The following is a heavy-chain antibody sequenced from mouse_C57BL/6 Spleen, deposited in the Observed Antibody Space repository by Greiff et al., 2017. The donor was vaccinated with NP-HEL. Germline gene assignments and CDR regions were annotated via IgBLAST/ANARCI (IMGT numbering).Heavy chain of an antibody. CDR2: INPNNGGT. CDR3: ARSGDYDDYAMDY. CDR1: GYTFTDYN. Sequence: VHVKQSGPELVKPGASVKIPCKASGYTFTDYNMDWVKQSHGKSLEWIGDINPNNGGTIYNQKFKGKATLTVDKSSSTAYMELRSLTSEDTAVYYCARSGDYDDYAMDYWGQGTSVTVSS. V-gene: IGHV1-18*01. D-gene: IGHD2-4*01. J-gene: IGHJ4*01.